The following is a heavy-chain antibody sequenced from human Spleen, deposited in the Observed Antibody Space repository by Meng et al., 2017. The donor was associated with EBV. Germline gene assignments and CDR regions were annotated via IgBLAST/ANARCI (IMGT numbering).Heavy chain of an antibody. CDR2: IPSDGGRI. Sequence: QVQLGESGGGVVQPGRSLRLSCAASGFTFSSYGMHWVCQAPGKGPEWVAIIPSDGGRIYYADSVKGRFTISRDNSKNTVYLQMNSLRGEDTALYYCARDLSGRFDPWGQGTMVTVSS. CDR1: GFTFSSYG. J-gene: IGHJ5*02. CDR3: ARDLSGRFDP. V-gene: IGHV3-30*03. D-gene: IGHD1-14*01.